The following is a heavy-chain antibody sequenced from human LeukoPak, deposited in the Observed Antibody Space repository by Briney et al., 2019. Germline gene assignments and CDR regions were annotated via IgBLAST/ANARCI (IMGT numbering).Heavy chain of an antibody. CDR3: ARDGQWSYRAFDN. D-gene: IGHD1-26*01. V-gene: IGHV3-23*01. CDR1: GFTFSSYA. J-gene: IGHJ4*02. Sequence: GGSLRLSCAASGFTFSSYAMGWVRQAPGKGLEWVSTISGSDGSTYYADSVKGRFTISRDNAKNSLYLQMNSLRAEDTAVYYCARDGQWSYRAFDNWGQGTLVTVSS. CDR2: ISGSDGST.